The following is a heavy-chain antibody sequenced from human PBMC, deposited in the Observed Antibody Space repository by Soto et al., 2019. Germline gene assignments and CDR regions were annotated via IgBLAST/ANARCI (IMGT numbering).Heavy chain of an antibody. V-gene: IGHV3-7*03. CDR1: GFTFSGYW. CDR3: ARAPYSNAWYRSDL. Sequence: PGGSLRLSCEASGFTFSGYWMSWVRQAPGKGLEWVADIKHDGSVQYYVDSVKGRLTISRDNAKKQLYLQMNGLRAEDTALYYCARAPYSNAWYRSDLWGQGTLVTVSS. J-gene: IGHJ5*02. D-gene: IGHD4-4*01. CDR2: IKHDGSVQ.